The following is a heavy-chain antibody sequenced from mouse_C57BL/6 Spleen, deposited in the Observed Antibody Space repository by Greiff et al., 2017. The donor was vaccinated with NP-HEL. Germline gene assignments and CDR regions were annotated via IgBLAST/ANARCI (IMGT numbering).Heavy chain of an antibody. Sequence: QVQLQQSGAELARPGASVKLSCKASGYTFTSYGISWVKQRTGQGLEWIGEIYPRSGNTYYNEKFKGKATLPADKSSSTAYMELRSLTSEDSAVYFCARGGTTVVARDFDYWGQGTTLTVSS. V-gene: IGHV1-81*01. CDR2: IYPRSGNT. J-gene: IGHJ2*01. CDR3: ARGGTTVVARDFDY. D-gene: IGHD1-1*01. CDR1: GYTFTSYG.